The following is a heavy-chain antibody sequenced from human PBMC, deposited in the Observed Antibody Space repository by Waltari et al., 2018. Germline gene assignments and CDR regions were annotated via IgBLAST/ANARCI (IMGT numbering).Heavy chain of an antibody. CDR2: ITPILGIA. CDR1: GGTFSSYA. CDR3: ARTSRYCSGGSCYSGYWYFDL. V-gene: IGHV1-69*10. D-gene: IGHD2-15*01. Sequence: QVQLVQSGAEVKKPGSSVKVSCKASGGTFSSYAISWVRQAPGQGLEWMGGITPILGIANYEQKFQGRVTITADKSTSTAYMELSSLRSEDTAVYYCARTSRYCSGGSCYSGYWYFDLWGRGTLVTVSS. J-gene: IGHJ2*01.